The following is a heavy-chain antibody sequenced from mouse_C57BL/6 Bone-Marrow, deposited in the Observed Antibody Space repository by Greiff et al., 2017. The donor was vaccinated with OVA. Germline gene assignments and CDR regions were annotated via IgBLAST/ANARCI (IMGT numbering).Heavy chain of an antibody. CDR3: ARYDHYGMDY. Sequence: QVQLQQPGTEVVKPGASVKLSCKASGYTFTSYWMHWVKQRPGQGLEWIGNINPTNGFTRYNERFKNMATLTVDKSSSTAYVQLNSLTSEDSAVYYCARYDHYGMDYWGQGTSVTVSS. J-gene: IGHJ4*01. CDR2: INPTNGFT. CDR1: GYTFTSYW. D-gene: IGHD2-3*01. V-gene: IGHV1-53*01.